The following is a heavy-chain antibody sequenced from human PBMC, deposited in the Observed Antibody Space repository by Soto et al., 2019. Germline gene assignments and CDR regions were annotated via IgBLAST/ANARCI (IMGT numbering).Heavy chain of an antibody. CDR2: ISSSSSTI. CDR3: ASNYHVYYYMDV. CDR1: GFTFSSYS. V-gene: IGHV3-48*01. J-gene: IGHJ6*03. Sequence: EVQLVESGGGLVQPGGSLRLSCAASGFTFSSYSMNWVRQAPGKGLEWVSYISSSSSTIYYADSVKGRFTISRDNAKNSLYLQMNSLRAEDTAVYYCASNYHVYYYMDVWGKGTTVTVSS.